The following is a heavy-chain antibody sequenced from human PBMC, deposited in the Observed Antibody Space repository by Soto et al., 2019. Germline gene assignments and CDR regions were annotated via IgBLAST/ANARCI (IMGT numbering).Heavy chain of an antibody. D-gene: IGHD6-13*01. CDR2: IKSKTDGETT. V-gene: IGHV3-15*01. J-gene: IGHJ4*02. CDR3: TRGAPSGTFYDY. Sequence: EVQLVESGGGLVTPGGFLRLSCAASGFTFSNAWMTWVRQAPGKGLEWIGRIKSKTDGETTDYAAPVKGRFTISRDDSTNTLYLQMSSLKTEDTAFYYCTRGAPSGTFYDYWGQGTLVTVSS. CDR1: GFTFSNAW.